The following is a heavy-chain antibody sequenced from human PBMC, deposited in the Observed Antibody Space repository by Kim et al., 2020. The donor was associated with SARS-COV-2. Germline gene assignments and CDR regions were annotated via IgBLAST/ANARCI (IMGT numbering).Heavy chain of an antibody. CDR3: ARPGYCSGGSCYPTSWYFDL. CDR1: GGSISSSSYY. J-gene: IGHJ2*01. V-gene: IGHV4-39*01. D-gene: IGHD2-15*01. Sequence: SETLSLTCTVSGGSISSSSYYWGWIRQPPGKGLEWIGSIYYSGSTYYNPSLKSRVTISVDTSKNQFSLKLSSVTAADTAVYYCARPGYCSGGSCYPTSWYFDLWGRGTLVTVSS. CDR2: IYYSGST.